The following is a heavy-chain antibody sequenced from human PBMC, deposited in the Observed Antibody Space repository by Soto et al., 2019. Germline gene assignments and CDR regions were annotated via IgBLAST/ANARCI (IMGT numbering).Heavy chain of an antibody. CDR2: IMPVFRTP. V-gene: IGHV1-69*12. CDR1: GGTLSNSA. J-gene: IGHJ6*02. CDR3: ASDKDRLQLGGNYYYILDV. Sequence: QVQLEQSGAEVKKPGSSVKVSCKASGGTLSNSAISWVRQAPGQGLEWMGGIMPVFRTPDYAQKFQGRVTITADDSTSTAYMELSGLRSDDTAIYYCASDKDRLQLGGNYYYILDVWGQGTTVTVSS. D-gene: IGHD5-12*01.